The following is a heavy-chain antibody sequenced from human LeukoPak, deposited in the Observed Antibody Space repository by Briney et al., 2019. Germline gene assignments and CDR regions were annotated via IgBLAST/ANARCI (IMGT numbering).Heavy chain of an antibody. CDR3: ARNPDVWQGYYYYGMDV. CDR1: GFTFSSYD. Sequence: QAGGSLRLSCAASGFTFSSYDMHWVRQATGKGLEWVSAIGTAGDTYYPGSVKGRSTISRENAKNSLYLQMNSLRAGDTAVYYCARNPDVWQGYYYYGMDVWGQGTAVTVSS. V-gene: IGHV3-13*01. CDR2: IGTAGDT. J-gene: IGHJ6*02.